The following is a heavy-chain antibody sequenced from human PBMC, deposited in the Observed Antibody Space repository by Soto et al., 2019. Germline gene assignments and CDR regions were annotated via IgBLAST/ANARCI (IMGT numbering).Heavy chain of an antibody. J-gene: IGHJ6*02. CDR2: TRNKANSYTT. CDR3: ARGGYSSISSCYSDYYGLDV. V-gene: IGHV3-72*01. CDR1: GFTFSDHY. Sequence: PGGSLRLSCAASGFTFSDHYMDWVRQAPGKGLEWVGRTRNKANSYTTEYAASVKGRFIISRDDSQSSLYLQMNSLKTEDTAVYYCARGGYSSISSCYSDYYGLDVWGQGPTVTVSS. D-gene: IGHD2-2*03.